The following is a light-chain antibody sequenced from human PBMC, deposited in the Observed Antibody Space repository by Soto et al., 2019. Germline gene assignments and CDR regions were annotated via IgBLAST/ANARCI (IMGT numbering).Light chain of an antibody. CDR1: QSVSSSY. CDR2: GAF. V-gene: IGKV3-20*01. CDR3: QQYGSSLSLT. J-gene: IGKJ4*01. Sequence: EIVLTQSPGTLSLSPGERATLSCRASQSVSSSYLAWYQQKPGQAPRLLIYGAFSRATGIPDRFSGSGSGTDFSLTISRLEPEDFAVYYWQQYGSSLSLTFGGGTKVEIK.